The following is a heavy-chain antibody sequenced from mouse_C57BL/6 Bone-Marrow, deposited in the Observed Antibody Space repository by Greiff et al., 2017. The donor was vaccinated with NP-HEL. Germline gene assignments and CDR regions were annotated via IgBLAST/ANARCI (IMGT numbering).Heavy chain of an antibody. J-gene: IGHJ4*01. CDR2: IDPNSGGP. Sequence: QVQLQQPGAELVKPGASVKLSCKASGYTFTSYWMHWVKQRPGRGLEWIGRIDPNSGGPKYNEKFKSKATLSVDKPSNTAYMQLSSLTSEDAAVYYCARDYGSSYGYAMDYWGQGTSVTVSS. CDR1: GYTFTSYW. V-gene: IGHV1-72*01. D-gene: IGHD1-1*01. CDR3: ARDYGSSYGYAMDY.